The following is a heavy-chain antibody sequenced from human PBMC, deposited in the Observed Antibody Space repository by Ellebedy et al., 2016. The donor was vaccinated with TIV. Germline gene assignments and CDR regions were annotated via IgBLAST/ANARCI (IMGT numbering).Heavy chain of an antibody. Sequence: PGGSLRLSCTASGFTFGDYAMSWFRQAPGKGLEWVGFIRSKAYGGTTEYAASVKGRFAVSRDDSKSIAYLRMNSLETEDTAVYYCTGQYYDSSGYFYYFESWGQGTLVTVSS. CDR1: GFTFGDYA. CDR3: TGQYYDSSGYFYYFES. CDR2: IRSKAYGGTT. D-gene: IGHD3-22*01. V-gene: IGHV3-49*03. J-gene: IGHJ4*02.